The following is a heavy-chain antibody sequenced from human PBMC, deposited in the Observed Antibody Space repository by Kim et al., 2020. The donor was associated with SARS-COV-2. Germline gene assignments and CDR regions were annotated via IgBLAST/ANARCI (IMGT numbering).Heavy chain of an antibody. Sequence: SVKVSCRASGGTFSSYAISWVRQAPGQGLEWMGGIIPIFGTANYAQKFQGRVTITADESTSTAYMELSSLRSEDTAVYYCARGRDDYGGNSYHFDIWGQGTMVTVSS. J-gene: IGHJ3*02. V-gene: IGHV1-69*13. CDR2: IIPIFGTA. D-gene: IGHD4-17*01. CDR1: GGTFSSYA. CDR3: ARGRDDYGGNSYHFDI.